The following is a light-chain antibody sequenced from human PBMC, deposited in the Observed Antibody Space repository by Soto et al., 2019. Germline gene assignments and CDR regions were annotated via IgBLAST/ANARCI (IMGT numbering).Light chain of an antibody. CDR1: SSDVGGYNY. CDR2: DVS. J-gene: IGLJ1*01. CDR3: SSYSSSSSLIYV. V-gene: IGLV2-14*01. Sequence: QSALTQPASVSGSPGQSITISCTGTSSDVGGYNYVSWYQQHPGKAPKLMIYDVSNRPSGVSNRFSGSKSGNTASLTISGLRPEDEDEYYYSSYSSSSSLIYVFGTGTKVTVL.